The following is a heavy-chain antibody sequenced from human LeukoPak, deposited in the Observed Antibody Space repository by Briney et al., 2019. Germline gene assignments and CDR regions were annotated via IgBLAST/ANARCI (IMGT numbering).Heavy chain of an antibody. CDR2: ISADGSI. CDR1: GGSINSYY. Sequence: SETLSLTCTVSGGSINSYYWNWIRQPAGKGLEWVGRISADGSINYNPSLKSRVTISVDKSKNQFSLKLSSVTAADTAVYFCARADAGTANFDPWGQGTLVTVSS. J-gene: IGHJ5*02. CDR3: ARADAGTANFDP. D-gene: IGHD1-1*01. V-gene: IGHV4-4*07.